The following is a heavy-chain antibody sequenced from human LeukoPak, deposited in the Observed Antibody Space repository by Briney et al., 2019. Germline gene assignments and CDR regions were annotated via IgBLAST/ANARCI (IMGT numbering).Heavy chain of an antibody. D-gene: IGHD2-2*01. CDR2: TNPNSGGT. J-gene: IGHJ4*02. Sequence: ASVKVSCKAPGYTFTGYYMHWVRQAPGQGLEWMGWTNPNSGGTNYAQKFQGRVTMTRDTSTSTAYMELRSLRSDDTAVYYCARGSKNGFDYWGQGTLVTVSS. CDR3: ARGSKNGFDY. CDR1: GYTFTGYY. V-gene: IGHV1-2*02.